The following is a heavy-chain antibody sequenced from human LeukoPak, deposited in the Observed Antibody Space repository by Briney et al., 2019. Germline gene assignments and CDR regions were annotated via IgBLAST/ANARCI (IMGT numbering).Heavy chain of an antibody. D-gene: IGHD4-23*01. CDR3: ARISNWASTAPVDYFDY. CDR2: ITGRAHTI. CDR1: GFTFSDYS. Sequence: GGSLRLSCAASGFTFSDYSMSWIRQAPGKGLEWISYITGRAHTIYYADSVKGRFTISRDNAKNSLYLQMNSLGAEDTAVYYCARISNWASTAPVDYFDYWGQGTLVTVSS. V-gene: IGHV3-11*01. J-gene: IGHJ4*02.